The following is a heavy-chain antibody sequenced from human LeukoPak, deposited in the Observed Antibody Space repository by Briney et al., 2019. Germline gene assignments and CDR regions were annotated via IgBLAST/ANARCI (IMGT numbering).Heavy chain of an antibody. V-gene: IGHV1-46*01. Sequence: ASVKVSCKASGYTFTSYYMHWVRQAPGQGLEWMGIIDPRGGGTTCAQNFQGRVTMTRDTSTSTVYMELSSLRSEDTAVYYCATWGSSSSPLPSMDVWGQGTTVTDSS. CDR1: GYTFTSYY. J-gene: IGHJ6*02. CDR3: ATWGSSSSPLPSMDV. D-gene: IGHD6-13*01. CDR2: IDPRGGGT.